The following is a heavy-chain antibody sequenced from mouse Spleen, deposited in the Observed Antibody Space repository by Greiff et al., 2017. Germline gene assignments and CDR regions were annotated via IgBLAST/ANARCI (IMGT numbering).Heavy chain of an antibody. CDR2: ISSGGGNT. Sequence: DVKLVESGGGLVKPGGSLKLSCAASGFTFSSYTMSWVRQTPAKRLEWVATISSGGGNTYYPDSVKGRFTISRDNARNTLYLQMSSLRSEDTAMYYCAREDDYDAAYWYFDVWGAGTTVTVSS. J-gene: IGHJ1*01. CDR3: AREDDYDAAYWYFDV. V-gene: IGHV5-9*04. CDR1: GFTFSSYT. D-gene: IGHD2-4*01.